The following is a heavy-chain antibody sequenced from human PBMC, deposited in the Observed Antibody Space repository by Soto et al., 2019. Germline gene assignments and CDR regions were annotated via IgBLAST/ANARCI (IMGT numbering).Heavy chain of an antibody. CDR2: ITGTTGGT. CDR3: AKDVVYYDSTGFDY. CDR1: GFTFSRYV. J-gene: IGHJ4*02. D-gene: IGHD3-22*01. Sequence: EVQLLESGGRLVQPGGSLRLSCAASGFTFSRYVMTWVRQAPGKGLEWVSSITGTTGGTYYADSVKGRFTISRDNAKNTLYLQMNSLRAEDTAIYYCAKDVVYYDSTGFDYWGQGTLVTVS. V-gene: IGHV3-23*01.